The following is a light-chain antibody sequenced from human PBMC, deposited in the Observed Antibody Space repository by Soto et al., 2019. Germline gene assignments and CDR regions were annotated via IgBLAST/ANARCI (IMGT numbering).Light chain of an antibody. CDR3: QQRSDWPPFT. J-gene: IGKJ3*01. CDR2: DAT. Sequence: ETILTQSPATLSLSPGESATLSCRASQSVKNFLAWYQQKPGQAPRLLIYDATKRATGVPDKFRGSGSGTDFTLTITSLEPEDFAVYYCQQRSDWPPFTLGPGTKVDVK. CDR1: QSVKNF. V-gene: IGKV3-11*01.